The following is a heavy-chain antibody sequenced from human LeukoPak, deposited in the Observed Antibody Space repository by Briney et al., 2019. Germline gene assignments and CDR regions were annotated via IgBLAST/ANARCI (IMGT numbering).Heavy chain of an antibody. V-gene: IGHV3-23*01. CDR1: GFTFSSYA. CDR3: AKLTSASGAYGVDV. J-gene: IGHJ6*02. Sequence: GGSLGLSCAASGFTFSSYAMNWVRQAPGKGLEWVSTISGSGGSKHYADSVEGRFAIPRDNSKNTVYLQMNSLRAADTAIYYCAKLTSASGAYGVDVWGQGTTVTVSS. D-gene: IGHD3-10*01. CDR2: ISGSGGSK.